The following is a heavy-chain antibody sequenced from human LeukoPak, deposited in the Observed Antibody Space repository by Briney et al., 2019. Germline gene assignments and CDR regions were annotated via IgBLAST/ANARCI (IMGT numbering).Heavy chain of an antibody. J-gene: IGHJ6*02. V-gene: IGHV4-30-4*01. CDR1: GGSISSGDYY. CDR2: IYYSGST. D-gene: IGHD2-15*01. CDR3: ARDSYSSDCSGGSCYSYYYYGMDV. Sequence: SETLSLTCTVSGGSISSGDYYWSWIRQPPGKGLEWIGYIYYSGSTYYNPSLKSRVTISVDTSKNQFSLKLSSVTAADTAVYYCARDSYSSDCSGGSCYSYYYYGMDVWGQGTTVTVSS.